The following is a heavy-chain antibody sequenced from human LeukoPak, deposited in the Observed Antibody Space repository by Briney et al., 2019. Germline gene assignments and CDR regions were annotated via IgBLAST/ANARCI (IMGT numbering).Heavy chain of an antibody. CDR3: AREGRDGYNFYWYFDL. Sequence: GGSLRLSCAASGFTFSSYAMHWVRQAPGKGLEWVALISYDGGNKYSADSVKGRFTISRDNSKNTLYLQMNSLRAEDTAVYYCAREGRDGYNFYWYFDLWGRGTLVTVSS. CDR1: GFTFSSYA. D-gene: IGHD5-24*01. V-gene: IGHV3-30*04. CDR2: ISYDGGNK. J-gene: IGHJ2*01.